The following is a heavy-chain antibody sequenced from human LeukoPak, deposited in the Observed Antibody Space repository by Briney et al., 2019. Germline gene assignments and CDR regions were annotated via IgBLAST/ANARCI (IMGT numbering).Heavy chain of an antibody. V-gene: IGHV5-51*01. D-gene: IGHD3-10*01. CDR2: VYPGDSDT. Sequence: RGESLKISCKGSGYSFTSYWIGRVRQMPGKGLEWLGIVYPGDSDTRYSPSFQGQVTISADKSISTAYLQWSSLKASDTAMYYCARTIRITMVRGTKRDWFDPWGQGTLVTVSS. J-gene: IGHJ5*02. CDR1: GYSFTSYW. CDR3: ARTIRITMVRGTKRDWFDP.